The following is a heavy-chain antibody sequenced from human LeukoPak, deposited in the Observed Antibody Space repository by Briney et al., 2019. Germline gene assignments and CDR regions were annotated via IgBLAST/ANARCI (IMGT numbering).Heavy chain of an antibody. J-gene: IGHJ4*01. Sequence: GGSLRLSCAASGFIFSHHGMHWVRQAPGKGLEWVAVIWSDATNRFYAESVKGRFTISRDNSQNTVFLQMNSLRVKDTAIYYCARDAQRGFDYSNSLKNWGHGTLVTVSP. CDR3: ARDAQRGFDYSNSLKN. CDR2: IWSDATNR. CDR1: GFIFSHHG. D-gene: IGHD4-11*01. V-gene: IGHV3-33*01.